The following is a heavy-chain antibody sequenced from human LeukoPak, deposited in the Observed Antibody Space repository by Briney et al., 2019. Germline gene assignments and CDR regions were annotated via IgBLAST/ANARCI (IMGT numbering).Heavy chain of an antibody. V-gene: IGHV3-23*01. Sequence: GGSLRLSCAASGFTFSSYAMSWARQAPGKGLEWVSAISSSGGSTYYADSVKGRFTISRDSSKNTLYLQMNSLRAEDTAVYYCAKVGGVVVLTASYYFDYWGQETLVTVSS. CDR1: GFTFSSYA. CDR2: ISSSGGST. CDR3: AKVGGVVVLTASYYFDY. D-gene: IGHD2-15*01. J-gene: IGHJ4*02.